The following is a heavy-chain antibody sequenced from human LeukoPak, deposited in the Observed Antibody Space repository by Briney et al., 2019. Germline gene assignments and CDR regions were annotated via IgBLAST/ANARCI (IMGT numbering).Heavy chain of an antibody. D-gene: IGHD5-12*01. J-gene: IGHJ5*02. Sequence: PGGSLRLSCAASGFTFSNAWMSWVCQAPGKGLEWVGRIKSKTEGGTTDYAAPVKGRFTISRDDSKNTLYLQMNSLKTEDTAVYYCTTAFIVATIWWGFDPWGQGTLVTVSS. V-gene: IGHV3-15*01. CDR3: TTAFIVATIWWGFDP. CDR2: IKSKTEGGTT. CDR1: GFTFSNAW.